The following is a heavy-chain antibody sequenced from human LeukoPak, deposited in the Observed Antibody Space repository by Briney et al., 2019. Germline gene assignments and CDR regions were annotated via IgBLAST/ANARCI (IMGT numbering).Heavy chain of an antibody. V-gene: IGHV4-59*01. CDR2: VYHSGTT. CDR1: GGSIISYY. J-gene: IGHJ4*02. CDR3: ARDWGPMIRGVVLLIGY. D-gene: IGHD3-10*01. Sequence: PSETLSLTCTVSGGSIISYYWSWIRQPPGKGLEWIGYVYHSGTTNYNPSLESRVTISLDTSKNQFSLKLSSVTAADTAVYYCARDWGPMIRGVVLLIGYWGQGTQVTVSS.